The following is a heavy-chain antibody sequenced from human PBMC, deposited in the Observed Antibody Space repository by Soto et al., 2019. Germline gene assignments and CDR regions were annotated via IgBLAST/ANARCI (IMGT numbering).Heavy chain of an antibody. J-gene: IGHJ4*02. Sequence: SETLSLTCTVSGGSISSSSYYWGWIRQPPGKGLEWIGSIYYSGSTYYNPSLKSRVTISVDTSKNQFSLKLSSVTAADTAVYYCASHYDFWSGYWAQGDSYFDYWGQGTLVPVSS. CDR3: ASHYDFWSGYWAQGDSYFDY. D-gene: IGHD3-3*01. CDR1: GGSISSSSYY. CDR2: IYYSGST. V-gene: IGHV4-39*01.